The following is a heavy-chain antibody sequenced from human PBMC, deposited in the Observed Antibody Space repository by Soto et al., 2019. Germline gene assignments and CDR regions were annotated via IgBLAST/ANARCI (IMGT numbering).Heavy chain of an antibody. Sequence: QVQLLQSGAEVKKPGASVKVSCKASGYTFTNYGITWLQQAPGQGLEWMGWISAYNGVTHYTQRIQGRVPMTTDTAARTGYMQLRGLRSDDTAVYYCARVRQLGGYFYYYMDVWGKGTTVTVSS. V-gene: IGHV1-18*01. J-gene: IGHJ6*03. CDR3: ARVRQLGGYFYYYMDV. CDR2: ISAYNGVT. D-gene: IGHD6-6*01. CDR1: GYTFTNYG.